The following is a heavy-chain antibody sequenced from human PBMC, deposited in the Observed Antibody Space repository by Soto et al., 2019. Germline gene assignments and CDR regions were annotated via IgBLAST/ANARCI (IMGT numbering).Heavy chain of an antibody. V-gene: IGHV3-48*01. D-gene: IGHD6-13*01. Sequence: EVQLVESGGGLVQPGGSLRLSCAASGFTLSSYTMNWVRQAPGKGLEWVSHISSRSNTIYYAGSVKGRFTISRDNAKNALHLQINPRGAEDTAVYYCAKSPTFGLAAESPRPWGGGTHDYYYYMDAWGKGTMVTVAS. CDR1: GFTLSSYT. CDR2: ISSRSNTI. J-gene: IGHJ6*03. CDR3: AKSPTFGLAAESPRPWGGGTHDYYYYMDA.